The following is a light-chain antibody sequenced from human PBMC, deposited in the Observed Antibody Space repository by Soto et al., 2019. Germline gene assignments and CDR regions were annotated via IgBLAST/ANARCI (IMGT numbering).Light chain of an antibody. CDR1: STHVGSYNL. CDR2: EGS. Sequence: QCALTQPASVSGSPGQSITISCTGTSTHVGSYNLVSWYQQHLGKAPKLIIYEGSERLSGVSNRFSGSKSGNTASLTISGLQADDEADYYCCSYAGSSTYVFGTGTKLTAL. J-gene: IGLJ1*01. CDR3: CSYAGSSTYV. V-gene: IGLV2-23*01.